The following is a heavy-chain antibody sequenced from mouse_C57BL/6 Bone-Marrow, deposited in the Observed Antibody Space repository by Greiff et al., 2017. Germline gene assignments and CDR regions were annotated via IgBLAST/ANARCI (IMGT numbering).Heavy chain of an antibody. D-gene: IGHD4-1*01. J-gene: IGHJ2*01. CDR3: ARSGPLGRSFDY. V-gene: IGHV1-55*01. CDR2: IYPTSGHT. CDR1: GYTFTSYW. Sequence: VQLQQPGAELVKPGASVKMSCKASGYTFTSYWITWVTQRPGQGLEWIGDIYPTSGHTNYNEKFKSKAILTVDTSSNTAYMQLSSLTSEDSAVFYCARSGPLGRSFDYWGQGTTLTVSS.